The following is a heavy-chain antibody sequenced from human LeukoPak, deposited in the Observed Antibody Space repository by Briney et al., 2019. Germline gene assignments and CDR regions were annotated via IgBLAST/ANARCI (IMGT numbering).Heavy chain of an antibody. V-gene: IGHV3-21*04. D-gene: IGHD3-16*01. CDR1: GFTFSSYT. CDR2: ITTSDGNT. CDR3: GREWGKGRY. Sequence: PGGSLRLSCAASGFTFSSYTMSWVRQAPGKGLEWVSTITTSDGNTYYADSVKGRFTISRDNAKNSLYLQTNSLRAEDTAVYYCGREWGKGRYWGKGPLVTVPS. J-gene: IGHJ4*02.